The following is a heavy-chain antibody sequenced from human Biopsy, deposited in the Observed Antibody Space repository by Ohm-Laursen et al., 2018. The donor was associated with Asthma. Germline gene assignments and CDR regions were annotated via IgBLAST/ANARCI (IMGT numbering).Heavy chain of an antibody. CDR3: ASQSSGPDFWSGYYYFDY. CDR1: GFTFSSYG. J-gene: IGHJ4*02. CDR2: ISYDGSNK. Sequence: SLRLSCTASGFTFSSYGMHWVRQAPGKGLEWVAVISYDGSNKYYADSVKGRFTISRDNSKNTLYLQMNSLRAEDTAVYYCASQSSGPDFWSGYYYFDYWGQGTLVSVSS. D-gene: IGHD3-3*01. V-gene: IGHV3-30*03.